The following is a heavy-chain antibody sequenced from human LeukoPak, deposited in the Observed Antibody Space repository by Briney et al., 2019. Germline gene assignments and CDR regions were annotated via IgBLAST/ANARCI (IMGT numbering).Heavy chain of an antibody. V-gene: IGHV4-61*08. J-gene: IGHJ3*02. Sequence: PSETLSLTCAVSGGSISSGGYSWSWIRQPPGEGLEWIGYIYYSGSTNYHPSLKSRVTISVDTSKNQFSLKLSSVTAADTAVYYCARDRDGYNQAFDIWGQGTMVTVSS. D-gene: IGHD5-24*01. CDR1: GGSISSGGYS. CDR2: IYYSGST. CDR3: ARDRDGYNQAFDI.